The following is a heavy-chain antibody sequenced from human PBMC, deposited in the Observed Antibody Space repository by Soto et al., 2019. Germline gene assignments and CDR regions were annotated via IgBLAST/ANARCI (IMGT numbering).Heavy chain of an antibody. CDR1: GFTFSSYA. CDR3: AKYWGDCSSTSCCSRFDC. J-gene: IGHJ4*02. CDR2: ISGSGRTT. D-gene: IGHD2-2*01. Sequence: GSLRLSCAASGFTFSSYAMSWVRQAPGKGLEWVSSISGSGRTTYYADSVKGRFTISRDNSKDTLYLEMNSLRADDTAVYYCAKYWGDCSSTSCCSRFDCWGQGTVVTVSS. V-gene: IGHV3-23*01.